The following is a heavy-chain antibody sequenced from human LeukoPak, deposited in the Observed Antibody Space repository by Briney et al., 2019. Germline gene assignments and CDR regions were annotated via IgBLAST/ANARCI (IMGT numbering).Heavy chain of an antibody. CDR1: GGSISSYY. D-gene: IGHD6-19*01. Sequence: SETLSLTCTVSGGSISSYYWSWIRQPAGKGLEWIGRVHTSGSTNYNPSLKSPVTVSVDTSKNQFSLNLRFVTAADTAVYYCARSPAGSDAFDIWGQGTMVTVSS. J-gene: IGHJ3*02. CDR3: ARSPAGSDAFDI. CDR2: VHTSGST. V-gene: IGHV4-4*07.